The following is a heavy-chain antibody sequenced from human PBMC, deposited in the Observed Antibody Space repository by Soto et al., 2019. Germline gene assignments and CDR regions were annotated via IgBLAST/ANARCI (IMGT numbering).Heavy chain of an antibody. CDR2: IRSKANSYAT. Sequence: GGSLRLSCAASGFTFSGAAMHWVRQASGKGLEWVGRIRSKANSYATAYAASVKGRFTVSRDDSKNTAYLQMNSLKTEDTAVYYCTRREVLDDGMDVWGQGTTVTVSS. D-gene: IGHD1-1*01. CDR1: GFTFSGAA. V-gene: IGHV3-73*01. CDR3: TRREVLDDGMDV. J-gene: IGHJ6*02.